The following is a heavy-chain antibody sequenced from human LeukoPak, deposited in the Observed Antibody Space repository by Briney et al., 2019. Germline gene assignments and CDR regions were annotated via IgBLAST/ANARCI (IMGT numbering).Heavy chain of an antibody. CDR2: IYYSGST. CDR1: GGSISSSSYY. Sequence: SETQSLTCTVSGGSISSSSYYWGWIRQPPGKGLEWIGSIYYSGSTYYNPSLKSRVTISVDTSKNQFSLKLSSVTAADTAVYYCARPPGSIYYYDSSGDDAFDIWGQGTMVTVSS. J-gene: IGHJ3*02. CDR3: ARPPGSIYYYDSSGDDAFDI. D-gene: IGHD3-22*01. V-gene: IGHV4-39*01.